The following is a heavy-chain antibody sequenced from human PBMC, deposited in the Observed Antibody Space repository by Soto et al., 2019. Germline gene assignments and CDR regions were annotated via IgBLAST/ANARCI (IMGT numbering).Heavy chain of an antibody. V-gene: IGHV4-39*01. CDR1: GNSISSSSYY. Sequence: SETLSLTCAVSGNSISSSSYYWAWIRQPPGKGLEWIGSIHYRANSYYSPSLKSRITISVDTSKNQISLRLSSVTAADTAVYYCARPLQLAVSGFDPWGQGTLVTVSS. CDR2: IHYRANS. CDR3: ARPLQLAVSGFDP. D-gene: IGHD3-3*02. J-gene: IGHJ5*02.